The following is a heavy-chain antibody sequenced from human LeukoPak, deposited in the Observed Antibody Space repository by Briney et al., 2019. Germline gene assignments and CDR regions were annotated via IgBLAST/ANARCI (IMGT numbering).Heavy chain of an antibody. CDR3: ARRPIVGATEYNWFDP. V-gene: IGHV4-39*01. CDR2: IYYSGST. CDR1: VGSISSSRYY. J-gene: IGHJ5*02. D-gene: IGHD1-26*01. Sequence: SETLLLSCTISVGSISSSRYYWGWMRRPSVNGQEWIGSIYYSGSTYYNPSLKSRVTISVDTSKNQFSLKLSSVTAADTAVYYCARRPIVGATEYNWFDPWGQGTLVTVSS.